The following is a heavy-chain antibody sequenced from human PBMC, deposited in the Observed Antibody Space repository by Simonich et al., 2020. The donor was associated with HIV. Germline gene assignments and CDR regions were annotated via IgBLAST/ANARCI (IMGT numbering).Heavy chain of an antibody. D-gene: IGHD5-12*01. V-gene: IGHV4-39*07. CDR1: GGSISSSSYY. Sequence: QLQLQESGPGLVKPSETLSLTCTVSGGSISSSSYYWGWIRQPPGKGLEWIGEINQSGITKYNPSLKSQVTRSLDTSKNQFSLKLSSVTAADTAVYYCARESPVRDGYDYYYFYYYMDVWGKGTAVTVSS. CDR2: INQSGIT. CDR3: ARESPVRDGYDYYYFYYYMDV. J-gene: IGHJ6*03.